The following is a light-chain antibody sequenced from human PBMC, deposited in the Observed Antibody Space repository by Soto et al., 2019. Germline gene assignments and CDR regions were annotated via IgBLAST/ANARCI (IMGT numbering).Light chain of an antibody. Sequence: QSVLTQPPSVSAAPGQKVTISCSGSSSNIGNNYVSWYQQLPGTAPKLLIYDNNKRPSGIPDRFSGSKSGNTASLTISGLQAEDEADYYCSSYTTSNTRQIVFGTGTKLTVL. CDR3: SSYTTSNTRQIV. CDR1: SSNIGNNY. CDR2: DNN. J-gene: IGLJ1*01. V-gene: IGLV1-51*01.